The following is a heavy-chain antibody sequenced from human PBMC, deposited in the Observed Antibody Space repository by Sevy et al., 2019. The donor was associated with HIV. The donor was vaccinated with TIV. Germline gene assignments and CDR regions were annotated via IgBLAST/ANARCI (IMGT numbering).Heavy chain of an antibody. CDR2: IDSGGST. Sequence: GGSLRLSCEASGSTVSGNYMAWVRLAPGKGLEWVSLIDSGGSTYYADSVKGRFTISRDNAKNTLYLQMNPLRAEDTAVYFCARDRYYDASGYYYYYYGMDVWGQGTTVTVSS. CDR3: ARDRYYDASGYYYYYYGMDV. CDR1: GSTVSGNY. V-gene: IGHV3-66*01. D-gene: IGHD3-22*01. J-gene: IGHJ6*02.